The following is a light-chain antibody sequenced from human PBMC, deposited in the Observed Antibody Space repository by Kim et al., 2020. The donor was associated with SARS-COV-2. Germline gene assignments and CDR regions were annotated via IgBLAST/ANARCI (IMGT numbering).Light chain of an antibody. V-gene: IGLV3-21*04. CDR1: DIGSKS. Sequence: APGETATITCGGNDIGSKSVHWYQQKPGQAPVLVIYYESALPSGIPERFSGSNSGNTATLTISRVEAGDEADYYCQVWDSYNDHIVFGGGTKVTVL. CDR3: QVWDSYNDHIV. CDR2: YES. J-gene: IGLJ2*01.